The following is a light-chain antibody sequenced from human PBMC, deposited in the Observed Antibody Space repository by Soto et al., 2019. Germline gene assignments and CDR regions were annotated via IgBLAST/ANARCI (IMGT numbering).Light chain of an antibody. J-gene: IGLJ1*01. V-gene: IGLV2-14*01. CDR1: SSDVGGYNY. CDR2: EVS. Sequence: QSVLTQPPSVSGSPGQSITISCTGTSSDVGGYNYVSWYQQHPGKAPKLMIFEVSSRPSGVSYRFSGSKSGNTASLTISGLQAEDEADYHCSSYTSSSTLYVFGSGTKVNVL. CDR3: SSYTSSSTLYV.